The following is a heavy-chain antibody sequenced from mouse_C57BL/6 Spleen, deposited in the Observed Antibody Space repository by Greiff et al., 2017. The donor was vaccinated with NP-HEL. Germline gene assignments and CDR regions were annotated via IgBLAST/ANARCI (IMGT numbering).Heavy chain of an antibody. Sequence: QVQLQQPGAELVRPGTSVKLSCKASGYTFTSYWMHWVKQRPGQGLEWIGVIDPSDSYTNYNQKFKGKATLTVDTSSSTAYMQLSSLTSEDSAVYYCARREDDYFDYWGQGTTLTVSS. CDR2: IDPSDSYT. V-gene: IGHV1-59*01. CDR1: GYTFTSYW. CDR3: ARREDDYFDY. J-gene: IGHJ2*01.